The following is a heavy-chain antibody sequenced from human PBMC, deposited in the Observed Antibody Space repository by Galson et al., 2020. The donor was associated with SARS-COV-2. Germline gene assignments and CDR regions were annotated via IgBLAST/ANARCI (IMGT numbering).Heavy chain of an antibody. D-gene: IGHD6-13*01. V-gene: IGHV4-38-2*01. CDR1: GYSISSGYY. CDR2: IYHSGST. Sequence: SETLSLTCAVSGYSISSGYYWGWIRQPPGKGLEWIVSIYHSGSTYYNPSLKSRVTISVDTSKNQFSLKLSSVTAADTAVYYCARHIRQGGAAAGTHYFDYWGQGTLVTVSS. J-gene: IGHJ4*02. CDR3: ARHIRQGGAAAGTHYFDY.